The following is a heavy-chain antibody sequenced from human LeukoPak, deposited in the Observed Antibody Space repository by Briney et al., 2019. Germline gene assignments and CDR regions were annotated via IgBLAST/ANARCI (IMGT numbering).Heavy chain of an antibody. D-gene: IGHD6-13*01. CDR1: GGSFSGYY. V-gene: IGHV4-34*01. CDR2: INHSGST. CDR3: ARVSAAAGTSWFDP. J-gene: IGHJ5*02. Sequence: SETLSLTCAVYGGSFSGYYWSWIRQPPGKGLGWIGEINHSGSTNYNPSLKSRVTISVDTSKNQFSLKLSSVTAADTAVYYCARVSAAAGTSWFDPWGQGTLVTVSS.